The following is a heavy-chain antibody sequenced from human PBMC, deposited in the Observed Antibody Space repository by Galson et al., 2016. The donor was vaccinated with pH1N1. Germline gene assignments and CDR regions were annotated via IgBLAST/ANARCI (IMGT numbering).Heavy chain of an antibody. Sequence: SVKVSCKASGYTFISYDINWVRQATGQGLEWMGWMNPNSGNTGYAQKFQGRVTMTRNTSVSTAYMELSSLGSEDTAVYYCAREYPLGELGDWFDSWGQGTLVNVSS. V-gene: IGHV1-8*02. J-gene: IGHJ5*01. D-gene: IGHD1-26*01. CDR1: GYTFISYD. CDR3: AREYPLGELGDWFDS. CDR2: MNPNSGNT.